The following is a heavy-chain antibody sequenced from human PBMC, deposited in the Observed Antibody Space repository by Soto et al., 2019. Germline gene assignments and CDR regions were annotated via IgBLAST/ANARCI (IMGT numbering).Heavy chain of an antibody. CDR3: ARVPKLDDAFDI. J-gene: IGHJ3*02. V-gene: IGHV3-21*01. CDR1: GFTFSDYS. D-gene: IGHD1-1*01. CDR2: ISSSSSYI. Sequence: GGSLRLSCVASGFTFSDYSMNWVRQAPGKGLEWVSSISSSSSYIYYADSVKGRFTISRDNAKNSLYLQMNSLRAEDTAVYYCARVPKLDDAFDIWGQGTMVTVS.